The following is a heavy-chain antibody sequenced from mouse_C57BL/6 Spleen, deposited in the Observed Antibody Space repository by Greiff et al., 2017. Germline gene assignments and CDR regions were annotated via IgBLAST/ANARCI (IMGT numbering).Heavy chain of an antibody. CDR2: ISSGGDYI. V-gene: IGHV5-9-1*02. CDR3: TRGDFYGSSYGAMDY. Sequence: EVKLEESGAGLVKPGGSLKLSCAASGFTFSSYAMSWVRQTPEKRLEWVAYISSGGDYIYYADTVKGRFTISRDNARNTLYLQMSSLKSEDTAMYYCTRGDFYGSSYGAMDYWGQGTSVTVSS. CDR1: GFTFSSYA. J-gene: IGHJ4*01. D-gene: IGHD1-1*01.